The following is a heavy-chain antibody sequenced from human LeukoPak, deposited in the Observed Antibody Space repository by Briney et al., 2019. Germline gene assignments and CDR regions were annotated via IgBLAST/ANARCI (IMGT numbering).Heavy chain of an antibody. CDR2: INHSGST. J-gene: IGHJ3*02. Sequence: PSETLSLTCAVYGGSFSGYYWSWIRQPPGKGLEWIGEINHSGSTNYNPSLKSRVTISVDTSKNQFSLKLSSVTAADTAVYYCARGSRGGRPMWELLRVWAFDIWGQGTMVTVSS. CDR1: GGSFSGYY. CDR3: ARGSRGGRPMWELLRVWAFDI. V-gene: IGHV4-34*01. D-gene: IGHD1-26*01.